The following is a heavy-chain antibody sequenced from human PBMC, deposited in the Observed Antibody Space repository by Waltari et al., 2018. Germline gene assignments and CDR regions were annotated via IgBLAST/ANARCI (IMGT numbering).Heavy chain of an antibody. V-gene: IGHV4-34*01. CDR1: GGSFSGYY. Sequence: QVQLQQWGAGLLKPSETLSLTCAVYGGSFSGYYWSWIRQPPGKGLEWIGEINHSGSTTYNPSLKSRVTISVDTSKNQFSLKLSSVTAADTAVYYCAGPYYDFWSGYSTGDAFDIWGQGTMVTVSS. CDR3: AGPYYDFWSGYSTGDAFDI. J-gene: IGHJ3*02. CDR2: INHSGST. D-gene: IGHD3-3*01.